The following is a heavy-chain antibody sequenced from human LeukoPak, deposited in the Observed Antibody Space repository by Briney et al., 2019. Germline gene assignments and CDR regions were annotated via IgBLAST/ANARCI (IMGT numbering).Heavy chain of an antibody. Sequence: PEGSLRLSCAASGFTFSSYTMSWVRQAPGKGLEWVSTITTSDGNTYYADSVKGRFTISRDNSKNTLYLQMNSLRAEDTAVYYCARAPSLMDYYGSGSYCDEWCGPDYWGQGTLVTVSS. CDR3: ARAPSLMDYYGSGSYCDEWCGPDY. J-gene: IGHJ4*02. CDR1: GFTFSSYT. D-gene: IGHD3-10*01. V-gene: IGHV3-23*01. CDR2: ITTSDGNT.